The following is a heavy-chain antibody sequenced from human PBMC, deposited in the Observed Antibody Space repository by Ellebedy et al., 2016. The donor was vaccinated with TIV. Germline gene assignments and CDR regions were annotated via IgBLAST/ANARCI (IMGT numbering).Heavy chain of an antibody. Sequence: GGSLRLSXAASGFTFSSYAMHWVRQAPGKGLEWVAVISYDGSNKYYADSVKGRFTISRDNSKNTLYLQMNSLRAEDTAVYYCAKDPVVGEYFQHWGQGTLVTVSS. CDR2: ISYDGSNK. D-gene: IGHD2-15*01. CDR3: AKDPVVGEYFQH. V-gene: IGHV3-30-3*01. J-gene: IGHJ1*01. CDR1: GFTFSSYA.